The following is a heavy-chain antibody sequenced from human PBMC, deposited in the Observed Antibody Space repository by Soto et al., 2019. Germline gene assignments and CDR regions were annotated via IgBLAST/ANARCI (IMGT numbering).Heavy chain of an antibody. CDR1: GGSISSYY. CDR2: IYYSGST. Sequence: NPSETLSLTCTVSGGSISSYYWSWIRQPPGKGLEWIGYIYYSGSTNYNPSLKSRVTISVDTSKNQFSLKLSSVTAADTAVYYCARVVTAIPYWYFDLWGRGTLVTGSS. V-gene: IGHV4-59*01. J-gene: IGHJ2*01. CDR3: ARVVTAIPYWYFDL. D-gene: IGHD2-21*02.